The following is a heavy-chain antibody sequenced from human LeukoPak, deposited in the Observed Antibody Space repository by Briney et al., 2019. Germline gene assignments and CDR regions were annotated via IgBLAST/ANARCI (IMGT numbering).Heavy chain of an antibody. V-gene: IGHV4-59*01. CDR3: ARNYDFWSGYLDY. Sequence: SETLSLTCTVSGGSISNYYWSWIRQPPGKGLEWIGYIHYSGSTNNNPSLKSRVTISVNTSKNQFSLKLTSVTAADTAVYYCARNYDFWSGYLDYWGQGTLVTVSS. J-gene: IGHJ4*02. CDR1: GGSISNYY. CDR2: IHYSGST. D-gene: IGHD3-3*01.